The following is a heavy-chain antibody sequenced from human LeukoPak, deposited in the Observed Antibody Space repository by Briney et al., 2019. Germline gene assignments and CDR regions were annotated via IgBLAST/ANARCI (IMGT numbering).Heavy chain of an antibody. Sequence: SETLSLTCTVSGGSISSSSYYWGWIRQPPGKGLEWIGSIYYSGSTYYNPSLKSRVPISVDTSKNQFSLKLSSVTAADTAVYYCARPGYSSSRRHAFDIWGQGTMVTVSS. V-gene: IGHV4-39*01. J-gene: IGHJ3*02. CDR1: GGSISSSSYY. D-gene: IGHD6-13*01. CDR3: ARPGYSSSRRHAFDI. CDR2: IYYSGST.